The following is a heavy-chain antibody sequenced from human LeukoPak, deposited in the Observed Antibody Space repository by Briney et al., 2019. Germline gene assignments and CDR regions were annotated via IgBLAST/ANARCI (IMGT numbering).Heavy chain of an antibody. V-gene: IGHV1-69*04. J-gene: IGHJ4*02. D-gene: IGHD1-20*01. CDR3: ARDREDNWNDRLSYFDY. CDR1: GGTFSSYT. CDR2: IIPILGIA. Sequence: SVKVSCKASGGTFSSYTISWVRQAPGQGLEWMGRIIPILGIANYAQKFQGRVTITADKPTSTAYMELSSLRSEDTAVYYCARDREDNWNDRLSYFDYWGQGTLVTVSS.